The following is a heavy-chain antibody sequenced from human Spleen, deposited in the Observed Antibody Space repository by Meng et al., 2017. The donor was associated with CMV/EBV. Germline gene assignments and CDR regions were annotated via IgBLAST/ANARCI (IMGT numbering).Heavy chain of an antibody. D-gene: IGHD5-18*01. J-gene: IGHJ4*02. V-gene: IGHV4-30-4*08. Sequence: SETLSLTCTVSGGSISSGDYYWSWIRQPPGKGLEWIGYIYYSGSTYYNPSLKSRVTISVDTSKNQFSLKLSSVTAADTAVYYCAKDRAYSYGPSGYWGQGTLVTVSS. CDR1: GGSISSGDYY. CDR2: IYYSGST. CDR3: AKDRAYSYGPSGY.